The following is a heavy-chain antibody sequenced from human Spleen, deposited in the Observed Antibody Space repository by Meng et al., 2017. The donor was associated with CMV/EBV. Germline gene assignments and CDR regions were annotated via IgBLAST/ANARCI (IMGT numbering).Heavy chain of an antibody. CDR1: GGTFSSYA. V-gene: IGHV1-69*10. CDR2: IIPILGIA. J-gene: IGHJ5*02. Sequence: SVKVSCKASGGTFSSYAISWVRQAPGQGLEWMGGIIPILGIANYAQKFQGRVTITRDTSISTAYMELSSLRSEDTAVYYCARGQGTGWFDPWGQGTLVTVSS. CDR3: ARGQGTGWFDP. D-gene: IGHD3-10*01.